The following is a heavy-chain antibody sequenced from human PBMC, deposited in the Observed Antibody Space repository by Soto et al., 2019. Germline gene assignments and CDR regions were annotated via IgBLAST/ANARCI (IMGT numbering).Heavy chain of an antibody. Sequence: EVQLLESGGGLVQPGGSLRLSCAASGFKFNIYAMTWVRQAPGKGLEWVSTISPGGDSTYFADSVKGRVTISRDNSKNTLSLQMNSLRAEDTATYFCAKALGNPYYYYYMDVWGTGTTVTVSS. CDR1: GFKFNIYA. J-gene: IGHJ6*03. CDR3: AKALGNPYYYYYMDV. D-gene: IGHD1-1*01. CDR2: ISPGGDST. V-gene: IGHV3-23*01.